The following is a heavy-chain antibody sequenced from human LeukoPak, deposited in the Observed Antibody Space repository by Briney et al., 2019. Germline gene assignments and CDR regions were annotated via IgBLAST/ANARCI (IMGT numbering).Heavy chain of an antibody. V-gene: IGHV4-59*08. CDR2: SYYSGSP. Sequence: SETLSLTCTASGGSISSYYWSWIRQPPGKGLEWIGYSYYSGSPNYNPSLKSRVTISVDTSKNEFSLKLSSVPAADTAVYYCARHQSYYSYTDVWGKGTTVTVSS. CDR3: ARHQSYYSYTDV. CDR1: GGSISSYY. J-gene: IGHJ6*03.